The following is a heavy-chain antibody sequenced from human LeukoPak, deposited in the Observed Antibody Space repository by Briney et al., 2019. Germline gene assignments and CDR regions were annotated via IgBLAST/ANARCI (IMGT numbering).Heavy chain of an antibody. Sequence: ASVKVSCKASGYTFTSYGISWVRQAPGQGLEWMGWISAYNGNTNYAQKLQGRVTMTTDTSTSTAYMELRSLRSDDTAVYYCARTPSAIMIMFGGVIGGDYWGQGTLVTVSS. CDR1: GYTFTSYG. CDR3: ARTPSAIMIMFGGVIGGDY. J-gene: IGHJ4*02. CDR2: ISAYNGNT. D-gene: IGHD3-16*02. V-gene: IGHV1-18*01.